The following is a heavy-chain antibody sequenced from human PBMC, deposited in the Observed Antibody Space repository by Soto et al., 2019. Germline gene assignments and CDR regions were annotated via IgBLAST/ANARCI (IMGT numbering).Heavy chain of an antibody. CDR1: GYTFTSYD. CDR2: VSAYNGNT. J-gene: IGHJ4*02. V-gene: IGHV1-18*01. D-gene: IGHD3-3*01. Sequence: GASVKVSCKASGYTFTSYDISWVRQAPGQGLEWMGWVSAYNGNTNYAQKLQGRVTMTTDTSTSTAYMELRGLRSDDTAVYYCARFLVTIFGVVIIQLDYWGQGTLVTVSS. CDR3: ARFLVTIFGVVIIQLDY.